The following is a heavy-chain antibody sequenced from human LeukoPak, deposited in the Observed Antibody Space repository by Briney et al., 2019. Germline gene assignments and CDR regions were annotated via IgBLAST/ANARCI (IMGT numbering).Heavy chain of an antibody. CDR1: GYTFTSYG. D-gene: IGHD6-6*01. CDR2: ISAYNGNT. V-gene: IGHV1-18*01. J-gene: IGHJ6*03. Sequence: ASVKVSCKASGYTFTSYGISWVRQAPGQGLEWMGWISAYNGNTNYAQKLQGRVTMTTDTSTSTAYMELRSLRSDDTAVYYCARGNGVEYSSSPAYYYYMDVWGKGTTVTVSS. CDR3: ARGNGVEYSSSPAYYYYMDV.